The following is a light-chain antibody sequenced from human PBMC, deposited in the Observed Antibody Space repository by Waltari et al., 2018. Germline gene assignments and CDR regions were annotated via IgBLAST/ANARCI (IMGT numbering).Light chain of an antibody. V-gene: IGKV2D-29*02. CDR3: MQSIQLLWT. Sequence: DIVMTQTPLSLSVTPGQPASISCKSSQSLLHSDGKTYLYWYLQKPGQSPQLLVYEVSIRFSGVPDRFSGSGSGTDFTLKISRVEAEDVGVYYCMQSIQLLWTFGQGTKVEIK. CDR1: QSLLHSDGKTY. CDR2: EVS. J-gene: IGKJ1*01.